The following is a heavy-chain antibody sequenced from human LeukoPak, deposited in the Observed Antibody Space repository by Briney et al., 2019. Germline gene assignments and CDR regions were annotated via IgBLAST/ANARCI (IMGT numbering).Heavy chain of an antibody. CDR3: ARELDLRPYYGMDV. D-gene: IGHD1-7*01. J-gene: IGHJ6*02. V-gene: IGHV1-2*02. Sequence: ASVKVSCKASGYTFTGYYMHWVRQAPGQGLEWMGWINPNSGGTNYAQKFQGRVTMTRDTSISTAYMELSRLRSDDTAVYYCARELDLRPYYGMDVWGQGTTVTVSS. CDR2: INPNSGGT. CDR1: GYTFTGYY.